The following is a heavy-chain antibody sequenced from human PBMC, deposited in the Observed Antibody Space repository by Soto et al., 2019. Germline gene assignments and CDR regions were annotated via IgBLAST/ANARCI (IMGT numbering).Heavy chain of an antibody. CDR3: ARGSLDFWSGYYRKYYFDY. V-gene: IGHV4-34*01. D-gene: IGHD3-3*01. J-gene: IGHJ4*02. CDR2: INHSGST. Sequence: PSETLSLTCAVYGGSFSGYYWSWIRQPPGKGLEWIGEINHSGSTNYNPSLKSRVTISVDTSKNQFSLKLSSVTAADTAVYYCARGSLDFWSGYYRKYYFDYWGQGTLVTVSS. CDR1: GGSFSGYY.